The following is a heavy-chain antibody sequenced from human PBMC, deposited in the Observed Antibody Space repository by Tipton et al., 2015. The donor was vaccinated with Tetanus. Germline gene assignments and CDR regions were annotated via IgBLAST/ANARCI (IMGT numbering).Heavy chain of an antibody. CDR3: AREDGGPTLDYFDS. Sequence: GSLRLSCAASGFTFRSYWMHWVRQPPGKGLVWVSRIKSDGSKTTYADSVKGRFTLSRDNSQNTLYLQMNSLKVEDTAVYYCAREDGGPTLDYFDSWGQGALVIVSS. J-gene: IGHJ4*02. CDR2: IKSDGSKT. CDR1: GFTFRSYW. V-gene: IGHV3-74*01. D-gene: IGHD3-16*01.